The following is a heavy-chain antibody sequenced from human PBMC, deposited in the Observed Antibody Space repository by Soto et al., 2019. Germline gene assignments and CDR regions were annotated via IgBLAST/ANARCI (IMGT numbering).Heavy chain of an antibody. J-gene: IGHJ4*02. Sequence: SVKVSCKASGGTFSNNAISWVRQAPGQGLEWMGGIIPISGSTSYAPKFQGRVTITADESATTAYVELSSLRSEDTAVYYCARGPDRSGFYLFDYWGPGTLVTVSS. CDR2: IIPISGST. D-gene: IGHD3-3*01. CDR1: GGTFSNNA. CDR3: ARGPDRSGFYLFDY. V-gene: IGHV1-69*13.